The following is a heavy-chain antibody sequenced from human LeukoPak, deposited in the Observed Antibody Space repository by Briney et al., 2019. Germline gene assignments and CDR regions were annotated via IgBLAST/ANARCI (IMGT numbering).Heavy chain of an antibody. V-gene: IGHV3-7*03. Sequence: GSLRLSCAASGFTFSSYWMSWVRQAPGKGLEWVANIKQDGSEKYYVDSVKGRFTISRDNAKNSLYLQMNSLRAEDTAVYYCAKGFLARLPDSGSYHDAFDIWGQGTMVTVSS. CDR2: IKQDGSEK. CDR1: GFTFSSYW. J-gene: IGHJ3*02. CDR3: AKGFLARLPDSGSYHDAFDI. D-gene: IGHD1-26*01.